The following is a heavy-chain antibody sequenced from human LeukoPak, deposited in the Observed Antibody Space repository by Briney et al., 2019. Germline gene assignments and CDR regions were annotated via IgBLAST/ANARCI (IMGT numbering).Heavy chain of an antibody. CDR2: ISAYNGNT. CDR1: GYTFTSYG. V-gene: IGHV1-18*01. Sequence: ASVKVSCKASGYTFTSYGISWVRQAPGQGLEWMGWISAYNGNTNYAQKLQGRVTMTTDTSTSTAYMELRSLRSDDTAVYYCARVLSDGVLWFGESENSWFDPWGQGTLVTVSS. J-gene: IGHJ5*02. CDR3: ARVLSDGVLWFGESENSWFDP. D-gene: IGHD3-10*01.